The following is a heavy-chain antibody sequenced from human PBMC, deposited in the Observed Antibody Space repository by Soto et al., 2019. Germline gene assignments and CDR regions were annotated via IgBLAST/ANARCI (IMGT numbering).Heavy chain of an antibody. D-gene: IGHD1-7*01. CDR3: VKDVEPGITGTPIWFDP. J-gene: IGHJ5*02. Sequence: PGGSLRLSCSASGFTFSSYAMHWVRQAPGKGLEYVSAISSNGGSTYYADSVKGRFTISRDNSKNTLYLQMSSLRAEDTAVYYCVKDVEPGITGTPIWFDPWGQGTLVTVSS. V-gene: IGHV3-64D*06. CDR2: ISSNGGST. CDR1: GFTFSSYA.